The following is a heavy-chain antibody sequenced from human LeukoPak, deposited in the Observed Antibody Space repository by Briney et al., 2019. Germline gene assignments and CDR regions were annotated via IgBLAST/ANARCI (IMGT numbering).Heavy chain of an antibody. D-gene: IGHD3-22*01. CDR1: GFTFSSYA. Sequence: PGGSLRPSCAASGFTFSSYAMSWVRQAPGKGLEWVSAISGSGGSTYYADSVKGRFTISRDNSKNTLYLQMNSLRAEDTAVYYCAKDPVTMIVVVIPYYFDYWGQGTLVTVSS. CDR2: ISGSGGST. J-gene: IGHJ4*02. V-gene: IGHV3-23*01. CDR3: AKDPVTMIVVVIPYYFDY.